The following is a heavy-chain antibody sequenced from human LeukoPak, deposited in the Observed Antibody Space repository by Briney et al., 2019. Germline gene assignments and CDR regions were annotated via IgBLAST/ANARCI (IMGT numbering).Heavy chain of an antibody. J-gene: IGHJ4*02. D-gene: IGHD6-19*01. V-gene: IGHV3-30*18. Sequence: GRSLGLSCAASGFTFSSYGMHWVRQAPGKGLEWVAVISYDGSNKYYTDSVKGRFTISRDNSKNTLYLQMNSLRAEDTAVYYCAKAQWLGLDYWGQGTLVTVSS. CDR3: AKAQWLGLDY. CDR2: ISYDGSNK. CDR1: GFTFSSYG.